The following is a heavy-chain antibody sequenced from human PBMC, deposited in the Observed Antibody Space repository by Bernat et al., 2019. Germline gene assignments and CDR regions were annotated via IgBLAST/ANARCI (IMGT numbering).Heavy chain of an antibody. CDR1: GSSTSSNYY. V-gene: IGHV4-38-2*01. J-gene: IGHJ4*02. D-gene: IGHD1-1*01. CDR2: VSHTGST. Sequence: QVQLQESGPGLVKPSETLSLTCAVSGSSTSSNYYWGWIRQPPGKGLEWIGSVSHTGSTNYNPSLKSRVTMSIDTSKAQCSLRLNSVTAADTAVYYCMRVHLGHWDQGALVSVSS. CDR3: MRVHLGH.